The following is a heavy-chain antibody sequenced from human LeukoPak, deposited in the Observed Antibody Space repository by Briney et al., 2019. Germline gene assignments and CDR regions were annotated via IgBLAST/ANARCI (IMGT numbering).Heavy chain of an antibody. CDR2: ISYDGSNK. CDR1: GFTFSSYG. Sequence: GSLRLSCAASGFTFSSYGMHWVRQAPGKGLEWVAVISYDGSNKYYADSVKGRFTISRDNSKNTLYLQMNSLRAEDTAVYYCASLYGSGPNWFDPWGQGTLVTVSS. CDR3: ASLYGSGPNWFDP. J-gene: IGHJ5*02. V-gene: IGHV3-30*03. D-gene: IGHD3-10*01.